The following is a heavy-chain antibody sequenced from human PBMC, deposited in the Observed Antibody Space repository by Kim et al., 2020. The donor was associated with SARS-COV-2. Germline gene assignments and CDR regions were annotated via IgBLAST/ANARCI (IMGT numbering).Heavy chain of an antibody. CDR2: LWHDGTHK. CDR3: ARDLSSSWADAYYFDY. V-gene: IGHV3-33*01. J-gene: IGHJ4*02. CDR1: GFIFNNFA. Sequence: GGSLRLSCAASGFIFNNFAMHWVRQTPGKGLEWVGVLWHDGTHKFYPDSVKGRFTISRDNSKNMLFLQMDSLGADDTSMYYCARDLSSSWADAYYFDYWGRGTLVTVSS. D-gene: IGHD6-13*01.